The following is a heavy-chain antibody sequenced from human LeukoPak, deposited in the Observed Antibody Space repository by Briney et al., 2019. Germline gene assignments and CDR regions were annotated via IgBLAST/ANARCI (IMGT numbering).Heavy chain of an antibody. CDR2: ISSSSSTI. Sequence: GGSLRLSCAASGFTFSSYSMDWVRQAPGQGLEWVSYISSSSSTIYYADSVKGRFTISRDNAKNSLELQMNSLRAEDTAVYDCARNYYYMDVWGKGTTVTVSS. J-gene: IGHJ6*03. V-gene: IGHV3-48*01. CDR3: ARNYYYMDV. CDR1: GFTFSSYS.